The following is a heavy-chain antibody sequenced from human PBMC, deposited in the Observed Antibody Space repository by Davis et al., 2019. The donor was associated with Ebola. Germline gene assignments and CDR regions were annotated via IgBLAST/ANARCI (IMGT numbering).Heavy chain of an antibody. V-gene: IGHV1-69*13. D-gene: IGHD4-17*01. CDR1: GGTFSSYA. Sequence: SVKVSCKASGGTFSSYAISWVRQAPGQGLEWMGGIIPIFGTANYAQKFQGRVTITADESTSTAYMELSSLRSEDTAVYYCARGDGFRGTVTREYYYYGMDVWGQGTTVTVSS. J-gene: IGHJ6*02. CDR2: IIPIFGTA. CDR3: ARGDGFRGTVTREYYYYGMDV.